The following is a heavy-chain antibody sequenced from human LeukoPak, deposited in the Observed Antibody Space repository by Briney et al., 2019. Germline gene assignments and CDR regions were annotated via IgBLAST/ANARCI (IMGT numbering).Heavy chain of an antibody. V-gene: IGHV5-51*01. J-gene: IGHJ4*02. CDR2: IYYDDSET. CDR3: ARHRGYCSSTSCQKNYFDY. CDR1: GYSFTNYW. Sequence: GESLKISCKGGGYSFTNYWIVWVRQMPGKGLEWMGVIYYDDSETQYSPSFQGQVTMSVDKSISTAYLQWSALKASDTAMYYCARHRGYCSSTSCQKNYFDYWGQGTLVTVSS. D-gene: IGHD2-2*01.